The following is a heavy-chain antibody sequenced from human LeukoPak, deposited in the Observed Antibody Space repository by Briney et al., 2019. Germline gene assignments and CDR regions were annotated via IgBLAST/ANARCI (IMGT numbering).Heavy chain of an antibody. CDR1: GFTFSSYA. CDR2: IKQDGSEK. Sequence: TGGSLRLSCAASGFTFSSYAMSWVRQAPGKGLEWVANIKQDGSEKYYVDSVKGRFTISRDNAKNSLYLQMNSLRAEDTAVYYCAKFIAAPFYFDYWGQGTLVTVSS. D-gene: IGHD6-13*01. V-gene: IGHV3-7*01. CDR3: AKFIAAPFYFDY. J-gene: IGHJ4*02.